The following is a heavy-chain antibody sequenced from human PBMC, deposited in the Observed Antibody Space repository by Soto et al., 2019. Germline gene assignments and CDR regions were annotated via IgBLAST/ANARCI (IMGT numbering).Heavy chain of an antibody. D-gene: IGHD3-10*01. CDR2: INPNSGGT. CDR1: GYTFTGYY. CDR3: ARDTTLYGSGKYGMDV. J-gene: IGHJ6*02. Sequence: QVQLVQSGAEVKKPGASVKVSCKASGYTFTGYYMHWVRQAPGQGLEWMGWINPNSGGTNYAQKFQGRVTMTRDTSISTAYMELGRLRSDDTAVYYCARDTTLYGSGKYGMDVWGQGTTVTVSS. V-gene: IGHV1-2*02.